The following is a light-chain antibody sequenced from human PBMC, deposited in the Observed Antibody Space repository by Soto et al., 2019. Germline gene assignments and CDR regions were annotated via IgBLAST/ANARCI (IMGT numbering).Light chain of an antibody. Sequence: QPVLTQPPSVSGAPGQRVTISCTGSSSNIGAGYDVHWYQQLPGTAPKLLIYGNSNRPSGVPDRFSGSKSGTSASLAITGLQAEDEADYYCQSYDSSLSAPVFGGGTKLTVL. CDR3: QSYDSSLSAPV. CDR2: GNS. CDR1: SSNIGAGYD. V-gene: IGLV1-40*01. J-gene: IGLJ2*01.